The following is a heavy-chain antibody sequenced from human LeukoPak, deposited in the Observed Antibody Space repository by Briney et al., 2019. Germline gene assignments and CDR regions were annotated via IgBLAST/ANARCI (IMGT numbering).Heavy chain of an antibody. CDR3: ARVWSPGDYYGSGSLIDY. V-gene: IGHV4-59*12. CDR2: IYYSGST. D-gene: IGHD3-10*01. CDR1: GGSISSYY. Sequence: SETLSLTCTVSGGSISSYYWSWIRQPPGKGLEWIGYIYYSGSTNYNPSLKSRVTISVDTSKNQFSLKLSSVTAADTAVYYCARVWSPGDYYGSGSLIDYWGQGTLVTVSS. J-gene: IGHJ4*02.